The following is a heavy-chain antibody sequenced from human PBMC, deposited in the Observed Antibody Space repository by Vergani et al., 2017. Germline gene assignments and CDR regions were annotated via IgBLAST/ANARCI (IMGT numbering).Heavy chain of an antibody. D-gene: IGHD3-9*01. Sequence: QVQLEESGPGLVKPSETLSLTCTVSGGSFNTYYWSWIRQSPGKGLEWIGYIYSTGSTNYNPYLNSRVTMSVDTSKNQFSLKLSSVTAADTAVYFCARVMYRDEASTGYRLEGMDIWGQGTTVTISS. V-gene: IGHV4-59*13. J-gene: IGHJ6*02. CDR1: GGSFNTYY. CDR3: ARVMYRDEASTGYRLEGMDI. CDR2: IYSTGST.